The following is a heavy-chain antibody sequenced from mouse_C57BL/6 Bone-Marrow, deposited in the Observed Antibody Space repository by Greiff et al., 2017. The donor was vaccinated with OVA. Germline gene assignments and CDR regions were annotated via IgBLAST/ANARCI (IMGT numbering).Heavy chain of an antibody. CDR1: GYTFTSYG. CDR2: IYPRSGNT. J-gene: IGHJ2*01. V-gene: IGHV1-81*01. D-gene: IGHD1-1*01. CDR3: GYYYGSYYFDY. Sequence: QVQLKQSGAELARPGASVKLSCKASGYTFTSYGISWVKQRTGQGLEWIGEIYPRSGNTYYNEKFKGKATLTADKSSSTAYMELRSLTSEDSAVYFCGYYYGSYYFDYWGQGTTLTVSS.